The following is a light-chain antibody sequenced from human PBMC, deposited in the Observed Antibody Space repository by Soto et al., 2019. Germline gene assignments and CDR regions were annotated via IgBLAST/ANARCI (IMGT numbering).Light chain of an antibody. CDR3: QHTWA. CDR1: QSVSSSY. CDR2: GAS. V-gene: IGKV3-20*01. J-gene: IGKJ5*01. Sequence: EIVLTQSPGTLSLSPGERATLSCRASQSVSSSYLAWYQQKPGQAPRLLMYGASSRATGIPDRFSGSGSGTDFTLTISRLEPEDFAVYYCQHTWAFGQGTRLEIK.